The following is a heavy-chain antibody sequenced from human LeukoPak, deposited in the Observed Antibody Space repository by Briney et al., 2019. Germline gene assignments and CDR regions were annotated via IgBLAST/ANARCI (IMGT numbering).Heavy chain of an antibody. J-gene: IGHJ4*02. V-gene: IGHV4-59*01. CDR3: ARVTGYRIEDYFDY. CDR2: IYYSGST. D-gene: IGHD6-13*01. CDR1: GGSXSSYY. Sequence: VSGGSXSSYYWSWVRQPPGKGLEWVGYIYYSGSTNYNTSLKRRGTISVEKSKKELSLKQRYVTAADTAVYYCARVTGYRIEDYFDYRGQGTLVTVSS.